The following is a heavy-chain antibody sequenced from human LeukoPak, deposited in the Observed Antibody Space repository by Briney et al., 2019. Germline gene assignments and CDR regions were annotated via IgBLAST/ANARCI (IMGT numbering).Heavy chain of an antibody. CDR3: ARGSSWSTVVTPTGFDY. D-gene: IGHD4-23*01. CDR1: GYTFTGYC. V-gene: IGHV1-2*02. J-gene: IGHJ4*02. Sequence: GASVKVSCKASGYTFTGYCMHWVRQAPGQGLEWMGWISPNSGGTKYAQKFQGRVTITADESTSTAYMELSSLRSEDTAVYYCARGSSWSTVVTPTGFDYWGQGTLVTVSS. CDR2: ISPNSGGT.